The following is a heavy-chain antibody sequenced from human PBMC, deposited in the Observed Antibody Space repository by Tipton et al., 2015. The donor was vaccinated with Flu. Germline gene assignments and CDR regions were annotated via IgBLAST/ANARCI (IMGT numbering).Heavy chain of an antibody. CDR1: GGSISSYY. J-gene: IGHJ4*02. V-gene: IGHV4-59*01. CDR2: IYYSGST. CDR3: ARGPPGPSISAYYFDI. Sequence: TLSLTCTVSGGSISSYYWSWIRQPPGKGLEWIGYIYYSGSTNYNPSLKSRVTISVDTSKNQFSLKLSSVTAADTAVYYCARGPPGPSISAYYFDIWGQGAVVTVSS.